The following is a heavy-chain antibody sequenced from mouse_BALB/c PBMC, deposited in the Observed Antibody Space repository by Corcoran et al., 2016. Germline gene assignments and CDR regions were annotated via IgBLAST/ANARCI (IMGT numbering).Heavy chain of an antibody. J-gene: IGHJ4*01. CDR1: GYTFTNYG. V-gene: IGHV9-3-1*01. Sequence: QIQLEQSGPELKKPGETVKISCKASGYTFTNYGMNWVKQAPGKGLKWMGCINTYTGEPTYADDFKGRFAFSLETSASTAYLQINNLKNEDTATYFCAREPYAMDYWGQGTSVTVSS. CDR3: AREPYAMDY. CDR2: INTYTGEP.